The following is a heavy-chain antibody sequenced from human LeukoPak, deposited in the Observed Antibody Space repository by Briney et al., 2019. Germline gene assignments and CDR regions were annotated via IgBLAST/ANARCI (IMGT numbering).Heavy chain of an antibody. J-gene: IGHJ4*02. D-gene: IGHD4-23*01. CDR1: GFTFYNHG. CDR2: ISYDGSNK. Sequence: SGGSLRLSCAASGFTFYNHGMHWVRQAPGKGLEWVAVISYDGSNKYYADSVKGRFTISRDNSKNTLYLQMNSLRAEDTAVYYCARDESYGGNTPFDYWGQGTLVTVSS. V-gene: IGHV3-30*19. CDR3: ARDESYGGNTPFDY.